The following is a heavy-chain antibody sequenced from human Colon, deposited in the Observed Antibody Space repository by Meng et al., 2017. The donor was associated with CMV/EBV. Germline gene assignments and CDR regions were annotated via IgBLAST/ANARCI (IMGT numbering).Heavy chain of an antibody. D-gene: IGHD2-21*02. Sequence: ASGFTFSGVALHWVRQASGKGLEWVGRIRSKANNYATVYAASVKGRFTIFRDDSKNTAYLQMNSLKTEDTAVYYCTRPDEAWTATDYWGQGTLVTVSS. V-gene: IGHV3-73*01. CDR2: IRSKANNYAT. CDR3: TRPDEAWTATDY. J-gene: IGHJ4*02. CDR1: GFTFSGVA.